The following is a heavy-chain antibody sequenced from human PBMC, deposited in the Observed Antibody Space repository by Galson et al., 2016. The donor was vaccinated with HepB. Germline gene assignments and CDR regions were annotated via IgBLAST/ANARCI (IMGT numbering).Heavy chain of an antibody. CDR3: VRDPVSGWATFDY. CDR1: GYTFTNYD. J-gene: IGHJ4*01. D-gene: IGHD6-19*01. Sequence: SVKVSCKASGYTFTNYDITWVRQAPGQGLEWMGWMNPSSANTGYAQKFRGRATITRDTSAGTAYLELDSLTSEDAAVYYCVRDPVSGWATFDYWGNGTLVTVSS. V-gene: IGHV1-8*01. CDR2: MNPSSANT.